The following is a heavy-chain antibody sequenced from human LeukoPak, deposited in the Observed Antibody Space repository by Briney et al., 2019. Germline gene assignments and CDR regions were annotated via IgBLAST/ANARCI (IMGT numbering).Heavy chain of an antibody. CDR3: ARGEAYSSSWMNFDY. CDR1: GFSLSTSGMC. CDR2: IDWDDDK. Sequence: SGPALVKPTQTLTLTCTFSGFSLSTSGMCVSWIRQPPGKALEWLARIDWDDDKYYSTSLKTRLTTSKHTSKNQVVLTMTNMDPVDTATYYCARGEAYSSSWMNFDYWGQGTLVTVSS. V-gene: IGHV2-70*11. D-gene: IGHD6-13*01. J-gene: IGHJ4*02.